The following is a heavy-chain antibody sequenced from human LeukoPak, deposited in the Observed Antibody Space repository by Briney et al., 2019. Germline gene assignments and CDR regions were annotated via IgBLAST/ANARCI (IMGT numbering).Heavy chain of an antibody. CDR1: GYSISSGYY. CDR3: ARHRGSHYDFWSGGENWFDP. D-gene: IGHD3-3*01. CDR2: IYHSGST. V-gene: IGHV4-38-2*01. Sequence: ASETLSLTCAVSGYSISSGYYWGWIRQPPGKGLEWIGRIYHSGSTYYNPSLKSRVTISVDTSKNQFSLKLSSVTAADTAVYYCARHRGSHYDFWSGGENWFDPWGQGTLVTVSS. J-gene: IGHJ5*02.